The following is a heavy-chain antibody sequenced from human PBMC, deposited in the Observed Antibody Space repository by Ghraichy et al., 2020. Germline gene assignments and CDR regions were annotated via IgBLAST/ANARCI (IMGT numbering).Heavy chain of an antibody. CDR3: AREGIFGADDY. V-gene: IGHV3-21*01. CDR1: GFPFSNYA. J-gene: IGHJ4*02. CDR2: ISSSSSYI. Sequence: GGSLRLSCAASGFPFSNYAMNWVRQAPGTGLEWVSSISSSSSYIYYTDSVKGRFTISKDNAKNSLYLQMNSLRAEDTAVYYCAREGIFGADDYWGQGTLVTVSS. D-gene: IGHD2-15*01.